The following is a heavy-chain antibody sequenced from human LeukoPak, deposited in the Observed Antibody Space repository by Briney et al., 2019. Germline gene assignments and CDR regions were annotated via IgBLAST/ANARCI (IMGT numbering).Heavy chain of an antibody. J-gene: IGHJ4*02. CDR1: GGSISSYY. CDR3: ARDRGSGNYAF. V-gene: IGHV4-59*12. D-gene: IGHD1-26*01. CDR2: IYYSGST. Sequence: SETLSLTCTVSGGSISSYYWSWIRQPPGKGLEWIGYIYYSGSTNYNPSLKSRVTMSVDTSKNQFSLKLTSVTAADTAVYYCARDRGSGNYAFWGRGTLVTVSS.